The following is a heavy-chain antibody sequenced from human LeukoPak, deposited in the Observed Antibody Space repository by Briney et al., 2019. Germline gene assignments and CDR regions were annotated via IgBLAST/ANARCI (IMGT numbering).Heavy chain of an antibody. CDR1: GFTFSSYA. Sequence: PGGSLRLSCAASGFTFSSYAMSWVRQAPGKGLEWVSGISGSGGTTFYGDSVKGRFTISRDNSRNTLYLQMNSLRADDTAVYYCAKGGGYEAQYYYYYLDVWGKGTTVTISS. J-gene: IGHJ6*03. CDR3: AKGGGYEAQYYYYYLDV. CDR2: ISGSGGTT. D-gene: IGHD5-12*01. V-gene: IGHV3-23*01.